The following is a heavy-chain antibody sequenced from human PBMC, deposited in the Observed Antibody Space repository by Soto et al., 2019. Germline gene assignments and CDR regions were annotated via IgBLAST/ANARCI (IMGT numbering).Heavy chain of an antibody. J-gene: IGHJ5*02. V-gene: IGHV4-4*02. CDR1: GASIGSGGW. CDR2: IFHDGNT. Sequence: KASETLSLTCAVSGASIGSGGWCSWVRQPPGKGLEWIAEIFHDGNTNYSPSLKSRVTISVDKSQNQFSLNVYSVTAADTAVYYCARHEGWTGPDQWGQGTLVTVSS. D-gene: IGHD2-8*02. CDR3: ARHEGWTGPDQ.